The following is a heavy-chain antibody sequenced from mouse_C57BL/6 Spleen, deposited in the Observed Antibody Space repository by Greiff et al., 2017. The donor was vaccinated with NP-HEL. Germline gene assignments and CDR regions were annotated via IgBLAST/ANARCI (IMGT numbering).Heavy chain of an antibody. V-gene: IGHV1-53*01. D-gene: IGHD1-1*01. J-gene: IGHJ3*01. CDR2: INPSNGGT. CDR3: ARSIYGSSLAWFAY. Sequence: QVQLKQPGTELVKPGASVKLSCKASGYTFTSYWMHWVKQRPGQGLEWIGNINPSNGGTNYNEKFKSKATLTVDKSSSTAYMQLSSLTSEDSAVYYCARSIYGSSLAWFAYWGQGTLVTVSA. CDR1: GYTFTSYW.